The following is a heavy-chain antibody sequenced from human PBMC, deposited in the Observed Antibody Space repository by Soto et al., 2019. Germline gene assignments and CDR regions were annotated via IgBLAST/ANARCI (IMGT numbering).Heavy chain of an antibody. Sequence: QITLKESGPTLVKPTQTLTLTCSFSGFSLSTNGVGVGWIRQPPGKALEWLALIYWDDSKQYSPSLNSRLTITKDTSRNLVVLTMTSMDTVDTATYYCAKKGGGDYILGYWGQGTLVTVSS. CDR3: AKKGGGDYILGY. V-gene: IGHV2-5*02. CDR1: GFSLSTNGVG. J-gene: IGHJ4*02. CDR2: IYWDDSK. D-gene: IGHD4-17*01.